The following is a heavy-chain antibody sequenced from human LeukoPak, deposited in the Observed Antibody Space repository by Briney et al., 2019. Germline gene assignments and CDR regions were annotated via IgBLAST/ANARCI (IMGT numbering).Heavy chain of an antibody. Sequence: GGSLRLSCAASGITFSNYAVHWARQAPGKGLEWLSIISYDESNKRYAESVKGRFTISRDNSNDTVYLQMNSLRAEDTAVYYCARGCGSGSYLTDYWGQGTLVTVSS. V-gene: IGHV3-30*04. CDR2: ISYDESNK. J-gene: IGHJ4*02. D-gene: IGHD3-10*01. CDR3: ARGCGSGSYLTDY. CDR1: GITFSNYA.